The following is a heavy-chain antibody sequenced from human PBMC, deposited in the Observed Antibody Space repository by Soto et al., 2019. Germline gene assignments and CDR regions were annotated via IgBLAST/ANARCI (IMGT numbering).Heavy chain of an antibody. Sequence: ASVKVSCKASGYTFTSYGISWVRQAPGQGLEWMGWISAYNGNTNYAQKLQGRVTMTTDTSTSTAYMELRSLRSDDTAVYYCARDAPSYDSSGYPTPSGYYYYGMDVWGQGTMVTVSS. D-gene: IGHD3-22*01. CDR1: GYTFTSYG. J-gene: IGHJ6*02. CDR2: ISAYNGNT. CDR3: ARDAPSYDSSGYPTPSGYYYYGMDV. V-gene: IGHV1-18*04.